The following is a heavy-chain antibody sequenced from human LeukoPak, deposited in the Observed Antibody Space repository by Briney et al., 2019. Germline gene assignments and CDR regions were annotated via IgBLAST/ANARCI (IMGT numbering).Heavy chain of an antibody. CDR1: GFTVSSNY. CDR2: IYSGGST. Sequence: PGGSLRLSCAASGFTVSSNYMSWVRQAPGKGLEWVSVIYSGGSTYYADSVKGRFTISRDNSKNTLYLQMNSLRAEDTAVYYCAKGAQWLVQAAFDYWGQGTLVTVSS. CDR3: AKGAQWLVQAAFDY. J-gene: IGHJ4*02. D-gene: IGHD6-19*01. V-gene: IGHV3-53*01.